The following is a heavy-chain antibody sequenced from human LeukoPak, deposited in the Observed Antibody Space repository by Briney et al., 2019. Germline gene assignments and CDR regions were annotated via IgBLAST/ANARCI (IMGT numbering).Heavy chain of an antibody. V-gene: IGHV3-48*03. D-gene: IGHD3-9*01. Sequence: GGSLRLSCAASGFTFSSYEMNWVRQAPGKGLEWVSYISSSGSTIYYADSVKGRFTISRDNAKNSLYLQMNSLRAEDTAVYCCARGLLRYFDWLTALDAFDIWGQGTMVTVSS. J-gene: IGHJ3*02. CDR1: GFTFSSYE. CDR3: ARGLLRYFDWLTALDAFDI. CDR2: ISSSGSTI.